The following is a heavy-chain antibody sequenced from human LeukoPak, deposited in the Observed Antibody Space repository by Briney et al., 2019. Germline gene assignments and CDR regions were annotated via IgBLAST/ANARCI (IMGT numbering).Heavy chain of an antibody. V-gene: IGHV3-30*01. CDR2: ISYDGSNK. CDR3: ARDGSVSSGYYFGLYYMDV. CDR1: GFTFSSYA. J-gene: IGHJ6*03. D-gene: IGHD3-22*01. Sequence: GGSLRLSCAASGFTFSSYAMHWVRQAPGKELEWVAVISYDGSNKYYADSVKGRFTISRDNSKNTLYLQMNSLRAEDTAVYYCARDGSVSSGYYFGLYYMDVWGKGTTVTVSS.